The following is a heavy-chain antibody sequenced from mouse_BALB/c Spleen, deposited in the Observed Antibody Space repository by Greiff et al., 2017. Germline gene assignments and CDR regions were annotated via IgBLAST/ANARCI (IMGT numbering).Heavy chain of an antibody. CDR2: IWRGGST. CDR1: GFSLTSYG. D-gene: IGHD2-4*01. CDR3: AKKRGLYYDYDVYYAMDY. J-gene: IGHJ4*01. Sequence: VQLQQSGPSLVQPSQSLSITCTVSGFSLTSYGVHWVRQSPGKGLEWLGVIWRGGSTDYNAAFMSRLSITKDNSKSQVFFKMNSLQADDTAIYYCAKKRGLYYDYDVYYAMDYWGQGTSVTVSS. V-gene: IGHV2-5-1*01.